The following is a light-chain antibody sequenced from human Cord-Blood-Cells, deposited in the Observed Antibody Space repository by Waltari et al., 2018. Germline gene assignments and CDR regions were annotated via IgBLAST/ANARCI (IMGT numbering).Light chain of an antibody. Sequence: EIVLTQSPGTLSLSPGERATLSCRASQSVSSSYLAWYQQKPGQAPRLLIYGASRRATGIPYRFSGSGSGTDFTLTISRLEPEDFAVYYGQQYGSSPYTFGQGTKLEIK. CDR3: QQYGSSPYT. CDR2: GAS. J-gene: IGKJ2*01. V-gene: IGKV3-20*01. CDR1: QSVSSSY.